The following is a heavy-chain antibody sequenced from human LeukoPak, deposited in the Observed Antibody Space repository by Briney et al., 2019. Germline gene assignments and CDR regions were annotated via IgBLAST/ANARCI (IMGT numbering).Heavy chain of an antibody. J-gene: IGHJ4*02. CDR1: GFTVSSNY. CDR3: ARAMGTDDF. D-gene: IGHD7-27*01. V-gene: IGHV3-66*02. Sequence: GSLRLSCAASGFTVSSNYMDWVRQAPGKGLEWVSIIYSSGSTYYADSVKGRFTISRDNSKNTLYLQMNSLRTEDTAVYYCARAMGTDDFWGQGALVTVSS. CDR2: IYSSGST.